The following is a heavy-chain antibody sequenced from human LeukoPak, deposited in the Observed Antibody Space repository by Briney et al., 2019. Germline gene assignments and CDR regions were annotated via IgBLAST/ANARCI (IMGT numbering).Heavy chain of an antibody. D-gene: IGHD5-18*01. CDR1: VGTFSSYA. CDR2: IIPIFGTA. CDR3: ARDGGYSYGYVKDY. V-gene: IGHV1-69*06. Sequence: ASVKVSCKASVGTFSSYAISWVRHAPGQGLEWMGRIIPIFGTANYAQKFQGRVTITADKSTSTAYMELSSLRSEDTAVYYCARDGGYSYGYVKDYWGQGTLVTVSS. J-gene: IGHJ4*02.